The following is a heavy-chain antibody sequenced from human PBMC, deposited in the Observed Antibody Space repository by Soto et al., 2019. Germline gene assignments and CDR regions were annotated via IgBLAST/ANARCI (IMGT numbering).Heavy chain of an antibody. Sequence: GGIPRLSWAAPWFTFQRYAMHWVRQASGKGLGGVAVISYDGNNKYYADSVKGRFTISRDNSKNTLYLQMNSLRAEDTAVYYCARDLFGSGYWGYYYYYVLAVWGQGTTVTVSS. D-gene: IGHD3-22*01. V-gene: IGHV3-30-3*01. CDR3: ARDLFGSGYWGYYYYYVLAV. CDR2: ISYDGNNK. CDR1: WFTFQRYA. J-gene: IGHJ6*02.